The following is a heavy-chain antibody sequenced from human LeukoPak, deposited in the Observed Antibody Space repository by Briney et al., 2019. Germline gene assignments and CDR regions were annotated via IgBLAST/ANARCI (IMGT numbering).Heavy chain of an antibody. CDR1: GGTFSSYA. CDR3: ARDLYSGSYHNYFDY. Sequence: SVKVSCKASGGTFSSYAISWVRQAPGQGLEWMGRIIPIFGTANYAQKFQGRVTITTDESTSTAYMELSSLRSEDTAVYYCARDLYSGSYHNYFDYWGQGTLVAVSS. D-gene: IGHD1-26*01. J-gene: IGHJ4*02. V-gene: IGHV1-69*05. CDR2: IIPIFGTA.